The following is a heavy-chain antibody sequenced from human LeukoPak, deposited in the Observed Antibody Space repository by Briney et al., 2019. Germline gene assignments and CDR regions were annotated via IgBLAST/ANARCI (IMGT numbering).Heavy chain of an antibody. CDR2: ISWNSGSI. D-gene: IGHD5-18*01. J-gene: IGHJ4*02. CDR3: ARDNNYGTGSDY. V-gene: IGHV3-9*01. Sequence: GRSLRLSCAASRFTFDDYAMPWVRQAPGQGLEWVSGISWNSGSIGYADSVKGRFTISRDNAKNSLYLQMNSLRAEDTAAYYCARDNNYGTGSDYWGQGTLVTVSS. CDR1: RFTFDDYA.